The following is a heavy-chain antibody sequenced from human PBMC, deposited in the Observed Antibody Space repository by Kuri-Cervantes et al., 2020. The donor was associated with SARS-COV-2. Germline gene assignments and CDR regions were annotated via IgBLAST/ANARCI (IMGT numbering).Heavy chain of an antibody. CDR2: IWYDGSNK. D-gene: IGHD3-3*01. V-gene: IGHV3-33*08. CDR1: GFTFSSFG. CDR3: ARGGYDFWSGYYGEDYYYYYGMDV. J-gene: IGHJ6*02. Sequence: GESLKISCAASGFTFSSFGMHWVRQAPGKGLEWVALIWYDGSNKYYADSVKGRFTISRDNSKNTLYLQMNSLRAEDTAVYYCARGGYDFWSGYYGEDYYYYYGMDVWGQGTTVTVSS.